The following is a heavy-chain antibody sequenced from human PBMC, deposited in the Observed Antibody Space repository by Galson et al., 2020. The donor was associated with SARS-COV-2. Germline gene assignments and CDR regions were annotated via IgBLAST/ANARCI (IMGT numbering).Heavy chain of an antibody. J-gene: IGHJ6*02. CDR3: ARDTVCSGCFFEAYYYGMDV. Sequence: GESLKISCAASGITFINSAIHWVRQAPGKGPEWVAVISNDGSKKYYAESVKGRFTISRDNSENTLHLQMNSLRGEDTAVYFCARDTVCSGCFFEAYYYGMDVWGQGTTVTVS. D-gene: IGHD4-17*01. CDR2: ISNDGSKK. CDR1: GITFINSA. V-gene: IGHV3-30-3*01.